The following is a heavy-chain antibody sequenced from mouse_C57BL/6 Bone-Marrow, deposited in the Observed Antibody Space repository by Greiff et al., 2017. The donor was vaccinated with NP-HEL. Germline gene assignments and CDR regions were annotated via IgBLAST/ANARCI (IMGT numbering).Heavy chain of an antibody. D-gene: IGHD1-1*01. J-gene: IGHJ3*01. CDR2: IYPSDSET. V-gene: IGHV1-61*01. CDR1: GYTFTSYW. CDR3: ARLGIGSPFAD. Sequence: QVQLQQPGAELVRPGSSVKLSCKASGYTFTSYWMDWVKQRPGQGLEWIGNIYPSDSETHYNQKFKDKATLTVDKSSSTAYMQLSSLTSEDSAVYYCARLGIGSPFADWGQGTLVTVAA.